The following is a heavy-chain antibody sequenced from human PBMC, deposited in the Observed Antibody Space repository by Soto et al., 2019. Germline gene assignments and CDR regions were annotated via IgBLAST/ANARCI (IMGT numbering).Heavy chain of an antibody. Sequence: QVQLQQWGAGLLKPSETLSLTCAVYGGSFSGYYWSWIRQPPGKGLEWIGEINHSGSTNYNPSLKSRVTISVDTSKNQFSLKLSSVTAADTAVYYCARVPRKSLWFGEQYWIYFDYWGQGTLVTVSS. CDR3: ARVPRKSLWFGEQYWIYFDY. D-gene: IGHD3-10*01. CDR1: GGSFSGYY. CDR2: INHSGST. J-gene: IGHJ4*02. V-gene: IGHV4-34*01.